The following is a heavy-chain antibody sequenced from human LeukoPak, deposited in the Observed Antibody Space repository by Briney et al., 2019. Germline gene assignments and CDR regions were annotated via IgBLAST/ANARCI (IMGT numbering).Heavy chain of an antibody. D-gene: IGHD2-21*01. V-gene: IGHV3-33*01. J-gene: IGHJ6*02. CDR3: ARERWHCRDNCYSVYYYGLDV. CDR1: GFTFSSYG. CDR2: IWYDGSNK. Sequence: GGSLRLSCAASGFTFSSYGMHWVRQAPGKGLEWVAVIWYDGSNKYYADSVKGRFTISRDNSKNTLYLQMNSLRAEDTSVYYCARERWHCRDNCYSVYYYGLDVWGQGTTVTVSS.